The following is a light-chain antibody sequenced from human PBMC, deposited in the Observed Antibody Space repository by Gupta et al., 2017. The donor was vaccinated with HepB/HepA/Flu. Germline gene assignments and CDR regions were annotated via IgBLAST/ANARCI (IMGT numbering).Light chain of an antibody. V-gene: IGLV1-40*01. CDR3: KSYDSSLRV. CDR1: SSNIGAGYD. CDR2: GNS. J-gene: IGLJ2*01. Sequence: QSVLTQPPSVSGAPGQRVTISCTGSSSNIGAGYDVHWYQQLPGTAPKLLIYGNSNRPSGVPDRFSGSKSGTSASLAITGRQAEDEADYYCKSYDSSLRVFGGGTKLTVL.